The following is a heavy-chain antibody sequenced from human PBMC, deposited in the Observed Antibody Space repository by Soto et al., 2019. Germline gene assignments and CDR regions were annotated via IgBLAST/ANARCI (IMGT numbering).Heavy chain of an antibody. CDR3: ARHHEDSSSWYEGNWFDP. D-gene: IGHD6-13*01. J-gene: IGHJ5*02. CDR1: GYRFTSYW. V-gene: IGHV5-51*01. CDR2: IYPGDSDT. Sequence: PGESLKISCKGSGYRFTSYWIGWVRQMPGKGLEWMGIIYPGDSDTRYSPSFQGQVTISADKSISTAYLQWSSLKASDTAMYYCARHHEDSSSWYEGNWFDPWGQGTLVTVSS.